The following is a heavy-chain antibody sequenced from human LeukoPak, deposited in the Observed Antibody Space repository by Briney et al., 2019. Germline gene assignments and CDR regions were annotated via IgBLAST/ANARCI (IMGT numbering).Heavy chain of an antibody. D-gene: IGHD5-18*01. V-gene: IGHV3-48*03. CDR3: VTDTSMGGLFDY. CDR1: GFIFSSFE. Sequence: GGSLRLSCAASGFIFSSFEMNWVRQAPGKGLEWVSYISSSGTTIYHADSVKGRFTISRDNAKNSLYLQMNSLRDEDTALYYCVTDTSMGGLFDYWGQGTLVTVSS. J-gene: IGHJ4*02. CDR2: ISSSGTTI.